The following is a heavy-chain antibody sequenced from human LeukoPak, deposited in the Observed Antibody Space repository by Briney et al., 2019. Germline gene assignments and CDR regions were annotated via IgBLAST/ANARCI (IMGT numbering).Heavy chain of an antibody. D-gene: IGHD3-10*01. J-gene: IGHJ6*02. CDR1: GYTFTSYA. V-gene: IGHV1-3*01. CDR3: AREREDYYGSGLYGMDV. Sequence: ASVKVSCKASGYTFTSYAMHWVRQAPGQRLEWMGWINAGNGNTKYSQKFQGRVTITRDTSASTAYMELSSLRSEDTAVYYCAREREDYYGSGLYGMDVWGQGTTATVSS. CDR2: INAGNGNT.